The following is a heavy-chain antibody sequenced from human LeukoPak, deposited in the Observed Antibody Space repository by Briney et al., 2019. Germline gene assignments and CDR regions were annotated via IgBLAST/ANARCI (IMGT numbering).Heavy chain of an antibody. J-gene: IGHJ6*02. D-gene: IGHD6-19*01. CDR1: GGSISSGGYY. CDR2: IYYSGST. V-gene: IGHV4-31*03. Sequence: SETLSLTCTVSGGSISSGGYYWSWIRQHPGKGLEWIGYIYYSGSTYYNPSLKSRVTISVDTSKNQFSLKLSSVTAEDTAVYYCARDWTEPEQWLVRHNNYGMDVWGQGTTVTVSS. CDR3: ARDWTEPEQWLVRHNNYGMDV.